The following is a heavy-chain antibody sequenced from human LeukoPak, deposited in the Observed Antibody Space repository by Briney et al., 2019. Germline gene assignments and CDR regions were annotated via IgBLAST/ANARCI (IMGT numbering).Heavy chain of an antibody. CDR2: ITSTSSTI. V-gene: IGHV3-48*02. Sequence: GGSLRLSCVGSGFTFSRYSMNWVRQAPGKGLEWVAYITSTSSTIYYADSVKGRFTISRDNAKNSLYLQMNSLRDEDTAVYYCARVEYGSEGYYKTLDYWGQGTLVTVSS. CDR3: ARVEYGSEGYYKTLDY. D-gene: IGHD3-10*01. CDR1: GFTFSRYS. J-gene: IGHJ4*02.